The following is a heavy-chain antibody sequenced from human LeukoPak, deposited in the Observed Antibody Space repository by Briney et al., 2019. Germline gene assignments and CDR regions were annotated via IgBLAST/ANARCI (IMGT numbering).Heavy chain of an antibody. CDR3: ARATGYRNKKFDY. J-gene: IGHJ4*02. CDR2: ISSSSSYI. D-gene: IGHD4-11*01. V-gene: IGHV3-21*01. CDR1: GFTFSSYS. Sequence: GGSLRLSCAASGFTFSSYSMNWVRRAPGKGLEWVSSISSSSSYIYYADSVKGRFTISGDNAKNSLYLQMNSLRAEDTAVYYCARATGYRNKKFDYWGQGTLVTVSS.